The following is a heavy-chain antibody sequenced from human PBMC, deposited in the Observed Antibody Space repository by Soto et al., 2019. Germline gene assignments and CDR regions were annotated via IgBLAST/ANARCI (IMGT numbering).Heavy chain of an antibody. D-gene: IGHD3-10*01. CDR1: GFTFSDYY. CDR3: ATYYYGSGSSFDY. V-gene: IGHV3-11*01. Sequence: GGSLRLSCAASGFTFSDYYMTWIRQAPGKGLEWVSYIGTTDNTRYYTDSVEGRFTISRDNAKNSLYLQMNSLRADDTAVYYCATYYYGSGSSFDYWGQGTLVTVSS. J-gene: IGHJ4*02. CDR2: IGTTDNTR.